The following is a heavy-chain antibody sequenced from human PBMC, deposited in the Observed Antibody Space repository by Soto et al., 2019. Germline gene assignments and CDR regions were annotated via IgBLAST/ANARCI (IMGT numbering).Heavy chain of an antibody. Sequence: ETLSLTCSVSGGSITTGSYYWGWIRQPPGKGLEWIGYIYHSGSTYYNPSLKSRVTISVDRSKNQFSLKLSSVTAADTAVYYCARGLSKGTDQYKWFDPWGQGTLVTVSS. D-gene: IGHD2-2*01. V-gene: IGHV4-39*07. J-gene: IGHJ5*02. CDR1: GGSITTGSYY. CDR2: IYHSGST. CDR3: ARGLSKGTDQYKWFDP.